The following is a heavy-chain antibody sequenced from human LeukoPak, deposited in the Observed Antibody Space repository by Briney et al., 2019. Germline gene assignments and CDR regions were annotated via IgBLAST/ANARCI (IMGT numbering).Heavy chain of an antibody. J-gene: IGHJ4*02. V-gene: IGHV3-15*01. CDR1: GFTFNNAW. CDR3: ATDDGSGNFYNRGLDY. CDR2: IKRKFDGGTT. Sequence: PGGSLRLSCAASGFTFNNAWMSWVRQAPGKGLEWVGRIKRKFDGGTTDYAAPVKGRFTISREDSKNTLYLQMNSLKTEDTAVYYCATDDGSGNFYNRGLDYWGQGTLVTVSS. D-gene: IGHD3-10*01.